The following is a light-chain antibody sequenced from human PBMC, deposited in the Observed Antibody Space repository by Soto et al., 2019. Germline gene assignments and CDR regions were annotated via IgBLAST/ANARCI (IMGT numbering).Light chain of an antibody. CDR3: KQYKSFPRT. CDR1: QGIDNC. CDR2: VTS. Sequence: DIQMTQSPSSLSASVGDRVTITCRASQGIDNCLAWYQQKPGKAPKVLIYVTSSLHSGLPSRFSGSRSGTDFTLTIFSLQPEDFATYYCKQYKSFPRTFGEGSKV. J-gene: IGKJ4*01. V-gene: IGKV1-12*01.